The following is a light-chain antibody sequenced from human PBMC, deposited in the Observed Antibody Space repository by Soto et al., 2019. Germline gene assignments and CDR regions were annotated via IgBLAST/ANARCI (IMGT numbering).Light chain of an antibody. CDR3: QLYYSTPPWT. V-gene: IGKV4-1*01. CDR1: QSVLYSSNNKNN. CDR2: WAS. J-gene: IGKJ1*01. Sequence: DIVMTQSPDSLAVSLGERATINCKSSQSVLYSSNNKNNLAWYQQKPGQPPKLLIYWASTRESGVPDRFSGSGYGTDFTLTISSLQAEDVAVYYCQLYYSTPPWTFGQGTKVEIK.